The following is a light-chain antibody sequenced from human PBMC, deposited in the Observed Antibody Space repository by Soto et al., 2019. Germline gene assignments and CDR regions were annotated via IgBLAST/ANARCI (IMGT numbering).Light chain of an antibody. CDR3: QQYGSSPPRFT. V-gene: IGKV3-20*01. J-gene: IGKJ3*01. CDR2: GAS. CDR1: QSVSSSY. Sequence: EIVLTQSPGTLSLSPGERATLSCRASQSVSSSYLAWYQQKPGQAPRLLIYGASSRATGISDRFSGSGSGTDFPLTITRLEPEDFAVYYCQQYGSSPPRFTFGPGTKVDIK.